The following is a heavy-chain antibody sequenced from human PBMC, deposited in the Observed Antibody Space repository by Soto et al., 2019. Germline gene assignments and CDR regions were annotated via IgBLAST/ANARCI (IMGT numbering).Heavy chain of an antibody. CDR1: GGSISSFC. CDR3: ARAKDFWSGYLDY. CDR2: IYYSGTS. J-gene: IGHJ4*02. V-gene: IGHV4-59*01. Sequence: SETLSLTCTVSGGSISSFCWNWIRQPPGRGLEWIGYIYYSGTSNYNPSLKSRGTISVDMSKNQVSLRLTSVTAADTAVYYCARAKDFWSGYLDYWGQGTLVTV. D-gene: IGHD3-3*01.